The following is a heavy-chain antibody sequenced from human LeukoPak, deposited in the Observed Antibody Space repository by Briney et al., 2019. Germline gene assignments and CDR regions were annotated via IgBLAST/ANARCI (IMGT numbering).Heavy chain of an antibody. Sequence: GESLKISCKSSGYTFSTSWIGWVRQMPEKGLEWMGIIYPSDSDTRYSPSFQGQVTISADKSISTAYLQWSSLKASDTAMYYCARVGYSGYESDSWGQGTLVTVSS. CDR3: ARVGYSGYESDS. V-gene: IGHV5-51*01. J-gene: IGHJ4*02. CDR1: GYTFSTSW. CDR2: IYPSDSDT. D-gene: IGHD5-12*01.